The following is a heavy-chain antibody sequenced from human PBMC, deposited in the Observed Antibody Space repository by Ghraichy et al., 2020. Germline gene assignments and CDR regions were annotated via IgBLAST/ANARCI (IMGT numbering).Heavy chain of an antibody. CDR3: ARDNGKLWFGELSDYYYMDV. Sequence: ASVKVSCKASGYTFTSYAMHWVRQAPGQRLEWMGWINAGNGNTKYSQKFQGRVTITRDTSASTAYMELSSLRSEDTAVYYCARDNGKLWFGELSDYYYMDVWGKGTTVTVSS. J-gene: IGHJ6*03. D-gene: IGHD3-10*01. CDR1: GYTFTSYA. CDR2: INAGNGNT. V-gene: IGHV1-3*01.